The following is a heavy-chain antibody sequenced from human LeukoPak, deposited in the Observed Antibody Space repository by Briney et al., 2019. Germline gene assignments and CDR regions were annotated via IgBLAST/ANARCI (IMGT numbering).Heavy chain of an antibody. V-gene: IGHV3-33*01. CDR3: AAGVARPYYFDY. CDR1: GFTFSSYG. D-gene: IGHD3-10*01. CDR2: IWYDGSNN. Sequence: GGTLRLSCAASGFTFSSYGMHWVRQAPGKGPERVAVIWYDGSNNYYADSVKGRFTISRDNSKNTLYLQMNSLRAEDTAVYYCAAGVARPYYFDYWGQGTLVTVSS. J-gene: IGHJ4*02.